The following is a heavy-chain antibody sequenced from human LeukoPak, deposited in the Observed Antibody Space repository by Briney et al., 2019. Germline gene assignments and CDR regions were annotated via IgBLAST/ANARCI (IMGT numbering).Heavy chain of an antibody. CDR3: TRGAGWLIDY. V-gene: IGHV4-59*01. CDR2: FYNSGRS. D-gene: IGHD5-12*01. J-gene: IGHJ4*02. Sequence: SETLSLTCTVSDDSISDYYRGWIRQPPRKGLEWIGYFYNSGRSTYNPSLKSRVTISADTSKNHFSLKLNSVTTADTAVYYCTRGAGWLIDYWGQGILVTVSS. CDR1: DDSISDYY.